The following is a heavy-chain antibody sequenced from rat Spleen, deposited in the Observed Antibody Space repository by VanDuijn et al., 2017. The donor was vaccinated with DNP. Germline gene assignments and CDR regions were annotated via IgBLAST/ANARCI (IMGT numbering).Heavy chain of an antibody. CDR2: ISYSGST. CDR3: ARSYGGYSGDY. D-gene: IGHD1-11*01. V-gene: IGHV3-1*01. J-gene: IGHJ2*01. CDR1: GYSITSNY. Sequence: EVQLQESGPGLVKPSQSLSLTCSVTGYSITSNYWGWIRKFPGNKMEWMGYISYSGSTSYNPSLKSRISITRDTSKNQFFLQLNSVTTDDTATYYCARSYGGYSGDYWGQGVMVTVSS.